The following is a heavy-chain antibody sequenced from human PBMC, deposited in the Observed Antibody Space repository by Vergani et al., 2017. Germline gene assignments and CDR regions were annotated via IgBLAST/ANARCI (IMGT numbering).Heavy chain of an antibody. CDR2: IRPYTGHT. CDR1: SHTFQTYG. Sequence: QVQLVQSGAELKKPGASVSVSCKGSSHTFQTYGISWVRQATGQGLEWMAWIRPYTGHTIYAQKFQDRVTMTADTSTNTAYMELRSLRSDDTAVYFCARVAXSNSEVTPTAFDVWGQGTMVTVSS. CDR3: ARVAXSNSEVTPTAFDV. V-gene: IGHV1-18*01. J-gene: IGHJ3*01. D-gene: IGHD2-15*01.